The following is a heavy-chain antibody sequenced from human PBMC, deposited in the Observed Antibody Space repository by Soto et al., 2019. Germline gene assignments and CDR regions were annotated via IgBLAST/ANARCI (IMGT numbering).Heavy chain of an antibody. CDR1: GVSVSRDYQ. Sequence: SETLSLTCTVSGVSVSRDYQWIWIRQPPGKGLEWIGHISYSGSPYYHPSLRSRLSISVDTSKNQFSLKVKSVPAADTAVYYCARAWDFWGPGTLVTVSS. V-gene: IGHV4-30-4*01. CDR2: ISYSGSP. CDR3: ARAWDF. D-gene: IGHD1-26*01. J-gene: IGHJ1*01.